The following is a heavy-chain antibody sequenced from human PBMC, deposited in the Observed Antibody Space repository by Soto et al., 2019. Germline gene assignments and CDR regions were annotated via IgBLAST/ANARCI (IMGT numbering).Heavy chain of an antibody. V-gene: IGHV3-30*18. D-gene: IGHD4-17*01. CDR1: GFTFSSYG. CDR3: AKDLNSNGDYHKVYYYYGMDV. J-gene: IGHJ6*02. CDR2: ISYDGSNK. Sequence: GGSLRLSCAASGFTFSSYGMHWVRQAPGKGLEWVAVISYDGSNKYYADSVKGRFTISRDNSKNTLYLQMNSLRAEDTAVYYCAKDLNSNGDYHKVYYYYGMDVWGQGTTVTVSS.